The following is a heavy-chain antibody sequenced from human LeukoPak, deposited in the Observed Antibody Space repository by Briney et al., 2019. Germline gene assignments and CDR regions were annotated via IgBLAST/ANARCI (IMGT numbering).Heavy chain of an antibody. V-gene: IGHV1-69*13. CDR1: GGTFSSYA. D-gene: IGHD3-9*01. CDR3: ARSLRGGEYYDILTGYPDMACDY. Sequence: GASVKVSCKASGGTFSSYAISWVRQAPGQGLEWMGGIIPIFGTANYAQKFQGRVTITADASTSTAYMELSRLRSEDTAVYYCARSLRGGEYYDILTGYPDMACDYWGQGTRVTVSS. CDR2: IIPIFGTA. J-gene: IGHJ4*02.